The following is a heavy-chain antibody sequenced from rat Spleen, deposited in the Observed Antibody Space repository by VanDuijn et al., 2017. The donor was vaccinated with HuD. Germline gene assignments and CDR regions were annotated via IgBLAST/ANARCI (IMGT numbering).Heavy chain of an antibody. Sequence: EVQLVESGGGLVQPGSSLKLSCAASGFTVSDYYMAWVRQAPTEGLEWVATFSYDGSTTYYRDSVKGRFIISRDNAKNTLYLQMDSLRSEDTATYYCARHRIYYSSYVYAFDYWGQGVMVTVSS. J-gene: IGHJ2*01. CDR2: FSYDGSTT. CDR3: ARHRIYYSSYVYAFDY. CDR1: GFTVSDYY. V-gene: IGHV5-7*01. D-gene: IGHD1-2*01.